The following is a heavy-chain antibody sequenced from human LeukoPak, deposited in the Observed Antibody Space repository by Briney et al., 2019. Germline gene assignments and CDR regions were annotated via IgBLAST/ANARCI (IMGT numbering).Heavy chain of an antibody. V-gene: IGHV4-34*01. CDR1: GGSFSGYY. CDR3: ARGPGGYGSGSSY. J-gene: IGHJ4*02. CDR2: INHSGST. Sequence: PSETLSLTCAVYGGSFSGYYWSWIRQPPGKGLEWIGEINHSGSTNYNPSLKSRVTISVDTSKNQFSLKLSSVTAADTAVYYCARGPGGYGSGSSYCGQGTLVTVSS. D-gene: IGHD3-10*01.